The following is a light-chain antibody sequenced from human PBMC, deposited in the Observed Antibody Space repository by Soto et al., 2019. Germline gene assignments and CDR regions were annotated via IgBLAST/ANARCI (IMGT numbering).Light chain of an antibody. CDR1: SGHSRYL. CDR2: LNSDGSH. J-gene: IGLJ3*02. V-gene: IGLV4-69*01. Sequence: QAVVTQSPSASASLGASVKLTCTLSSGHSRYLIAWHQQQPEKAPRYLMNLNSDGSHSKGDGIPDRFSGSSSGAERYLTISSLQSEDEADYYCQTWDTGIQVFGGGTKVTVL. CDR3: QTWDTGIQV.